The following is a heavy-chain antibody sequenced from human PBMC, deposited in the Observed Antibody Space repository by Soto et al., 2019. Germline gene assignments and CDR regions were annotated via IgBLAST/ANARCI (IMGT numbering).Heavy chain of an antibody. J-gene: IGHJ4*02. Sequence: GGSLRLSCAASGFTFSSYWMSWVRQAPGKGLEWVANIKQDGSEKYYVDSVKGRFTISRDNAKNSLYLQMNSLRAEDTAVYYCAREGGPTIQLWWNFDYWGQGTLVTVSS. CDR1: GFTFSSYW. CDR2: IKQDGSEK. V-gene: IGHV3-7*05. CDR3: AREGGPTIQLWWNFDY. D-gene: IGHD5-18*01.